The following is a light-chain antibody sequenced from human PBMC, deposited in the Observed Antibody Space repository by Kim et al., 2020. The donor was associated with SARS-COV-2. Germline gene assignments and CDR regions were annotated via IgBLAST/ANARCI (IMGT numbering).Light chain of an antibody. CDR1: QSVSSN. CDR3: QQYNKWPRT. V-gene: IGKV3-15*01. CDR2: GAS. J-gene: IGKJ4*01. Sequence: EIVMTQSPVTLSVSPGERATLSCRASQSVSSNLAWYQQKPGQAPRVLIYGASTRATGIPARFSGSGSGTEFTLTISSLQSEDFAVYYCQQYNKWPRTFGGGTKLEIK.